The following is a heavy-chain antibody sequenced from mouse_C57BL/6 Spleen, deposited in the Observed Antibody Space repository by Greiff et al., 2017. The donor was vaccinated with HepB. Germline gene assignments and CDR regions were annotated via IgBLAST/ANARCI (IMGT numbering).Heavy chain of an antibody. CDR1: GYTFTSYW. CDR3: ARERHYYGSSYYYFDY. D-gene: IGHD1-1*01. V-gene: IGHV1-53*01. J-gene: IGHJ2*01. Sequence: QVQLQQPGTELVKPGASVKLSCKASGYTFTSYWMHWVKQRPGQGLEWIGNINPSNGGTNYNEKFKSKATLTVDKSSSTAYMQLSSLTSEDSAVYYCARERHYYGSSYYYFDYWGQGTTLTVSS. CDR2: INPSNGGT.